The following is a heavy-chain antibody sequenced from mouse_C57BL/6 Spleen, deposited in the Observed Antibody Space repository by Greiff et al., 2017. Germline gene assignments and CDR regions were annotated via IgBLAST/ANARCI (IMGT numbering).Heavy chain of an antibody. CDR1: GYTFTSYW. Sequence: QVQLKESGAELAKPGASVKLSCKASGYTFTSYWMHWVKQRPGQGLEWIGYINPSSGYTKYNQKFKDKATLTADKASITAYMQLSSLTYEDSAVYYCARRDDYHYVDDWGKGTTLTVAS. CDR3: ARRDDYHYVDD. D-gene: IGHD2-4*01. CDR2: INPSSGYT. V-gene: IGHV1-7*01. J-gene: IGHJ2*01.